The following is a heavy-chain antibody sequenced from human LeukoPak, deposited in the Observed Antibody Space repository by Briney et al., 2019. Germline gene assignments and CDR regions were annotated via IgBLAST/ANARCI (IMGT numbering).Heavy chain of an antibody. Sequence: SETLSLTCAVYGGSFSGYYWSWIRQPPGKGLVWIGSIHYTGTTFYNPSLKSRVTISVDTSKNQFSLKLNSVTAADTAVYYCARTGGSFYFYYYMDVWGKGTTVTVSS. D-gene: IGHD1-26*01. CDR1: GGSFSGYY. CDR2: IHYTGTT. V-gene: IGHV4-34*01. CDR3: ARTGGSFYFYYYMDV. J-gene: IGHJ6*03.